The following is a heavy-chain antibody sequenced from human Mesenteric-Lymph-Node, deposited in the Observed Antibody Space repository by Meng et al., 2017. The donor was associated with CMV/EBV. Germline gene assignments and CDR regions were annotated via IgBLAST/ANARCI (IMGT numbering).Heavy chain of an antibody. J-gene: IGHJ4*02. CDR3: ARMPGGHYYDSSGYYFFDY. CDR1: FSGYN. CDR2: ISSSSGHI. V-gene: IGHV3-21*01. D-gene: IGHD3-22*01. Sequence: FSGYNMNWVRQAPGKGLEWVSSISSSSGHIHYADSVKGRFTISRDNAKNSLYLQMNSLRAEDTAVYYCARMPGGHYYDSSGYYFFDYWGQGALVTVSS.